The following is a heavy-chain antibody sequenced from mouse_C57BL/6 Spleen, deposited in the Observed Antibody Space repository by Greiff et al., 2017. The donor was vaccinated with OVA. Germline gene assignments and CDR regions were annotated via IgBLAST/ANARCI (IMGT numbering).Heavy chain of an antibody. CDR2: IDPSDSGT. CDR3: ASKIYYDYPHWYFDV. J-gene: IGHJ1*03. D-gene: IGHD2-4*01. CDR1: GYTFTSYW. V-gene: IGHV1-52*01. Sequence: QVQLQQPGAELVRPGSSVKLSCKASGYTFTSYWMHWVKQRPIQGLEWIGNIDPSDSGTHYNQKFKGKATLTVDKSSSTAYMQLSSLTSEDSAVYYCASKIYYDYPHWYFDVWGTGTTVTVSS.